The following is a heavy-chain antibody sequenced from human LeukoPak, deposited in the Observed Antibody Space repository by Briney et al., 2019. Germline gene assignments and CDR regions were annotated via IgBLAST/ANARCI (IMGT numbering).Heavy chain of an antibody. CDR1: GFTFSTYT. J-gene: IGHJ4*02. Sequence: GGSLRLSCAASGFTFSTYTMSWVRQAPGEGLKWVSGILVNGGTYYADSVKGRFTISRDNSKNTLYLQMNSLRADDTAVYYCAKDRIYADGLWDFDYWGQGTLVTVSS. CDR2: ILVNGGT. D-gene: IGHD3-10*01. CDR3: AKDRIYADGLWDFDY. V-gene: IGHV3-23*01.